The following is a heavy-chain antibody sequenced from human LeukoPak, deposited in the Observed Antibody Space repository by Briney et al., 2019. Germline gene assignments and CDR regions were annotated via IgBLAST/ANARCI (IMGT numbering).Heavy chain of an antibody. D-gene: IGHD3-3*01. J-gene: IGHJ5*02. CDR1: GYTFTSYG. Sequence: ASVKVSCKASGYTFTSYGISWVRQAPGQGLEWMGWISAYNGNTNYAQKLQGRVTMTTDTSTSTAYMELRSLRSEDTVVYYCARGGFTIFGVVIDSHSHPWGQGTLVTVSS. V-gene: IGHV1-18*01. CDR3: ARGGFTIFGVVIDSHSHP. CDR2: ISAYNGNT.